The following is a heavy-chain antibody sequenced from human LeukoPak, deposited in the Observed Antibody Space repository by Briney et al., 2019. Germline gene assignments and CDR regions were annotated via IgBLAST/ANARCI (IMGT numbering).Heavy chain of an antibody. CDR1: GYTFTGHY. CDR2: ISPDNDGT. J-gene: IGHJ4*02. CDR3: AREYSGSSGDY. V-gene: IGHV1-2*06. Sequence: ASVKVSCKASGYTFTGHYIHWVRQAPGQGLEWMGRISPDNDGTNYAQKFQGRITMTRETSISTVYMELSRLRSDDTAMYYCAREYSGSSGDYWGQGALVTVSS. D-gene: IGHD6-6*01.